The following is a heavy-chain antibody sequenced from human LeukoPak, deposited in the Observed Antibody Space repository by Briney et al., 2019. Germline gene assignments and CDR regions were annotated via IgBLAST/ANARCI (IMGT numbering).Heavy chain of an antibody. V-gene: IGHV1-69*04. CDR3: ARDGVTMFSGMDV. D-gene: IGHD3-10*02. CDR1: GGTFSSYT. Sequence: SVKVSCKAPGGTFSSYTISWVRQAPGQGLEWMGRIIPILGIANYAQKFQGRVTITADKSTSTAYMELSSLRSEDTAVYYCARDGVTMFSGMDVWGQGTTVTVSS. J-gene: IGHJ6*02. CDR2: IIPILGIA.